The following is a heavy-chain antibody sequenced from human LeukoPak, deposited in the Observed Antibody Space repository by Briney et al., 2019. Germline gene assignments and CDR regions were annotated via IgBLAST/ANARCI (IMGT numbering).Heavy chain of an antibody. V-gene: IGHV3-15*05. CDR2: IKSESSGAKT. J-gene: IGHJ5*02. CDR1: GFSLSDAW. Sequence: GGCLRLSRAASGFSLSDAWMSWVRPAPGGGLEWVGRIKSESSGAKTHYAAPVKGRFTISRDDSKNTLYLQLNSLKTDDTAVYYCTLIKGWGSGTYYLDRWGQGSLVTVSS. D-gene: IGHD3-10*01. CDR3: TLIKGWGSGTYYLDR.